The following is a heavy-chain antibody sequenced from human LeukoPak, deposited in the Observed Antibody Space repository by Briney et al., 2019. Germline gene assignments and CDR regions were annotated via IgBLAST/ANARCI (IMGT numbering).Heavy chain of an antibody. V-gene: IGHV3-11*01. CDR1: GFTFSDYY. CDR2: ISGSGGSI. J-gene: IGHJ4*02. Sequence: GGSLRLSCAVSGFTFSDYYMSWVRQAPGKGLEWVSYISGSGGSIYYADSVKGRFTISRDNAKNSLYLQINSLRAEDTAVYYCARGRRGDSGYDWCLDYWGQGTLVTVSS. CDR3: ARGRRGDSGYDWCLDY. D-gene: IGHD5-12*01.